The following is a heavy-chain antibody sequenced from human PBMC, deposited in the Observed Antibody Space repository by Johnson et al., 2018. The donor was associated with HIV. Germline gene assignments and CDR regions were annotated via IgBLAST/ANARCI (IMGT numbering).Heavy chain of an antibody. Sequence: QVLLVESGGGVVKPGGSLRLSCAVSNFTFSSYGMHWVRQAPGKGLEWVAVISYHGGTKYSADSVKGRFSISRDNSENTLYLQMNSLRAEDTALYFCATVWRNEGRHSFDVWGLGTMVTVSS. CDR3: ATVWRNEGRHSFDV. CDR2: ISYHGGTK. V-gene: IGHV3-30*03. D-gene: IGHD1-1*01. CDR1: NFTFSSYG. J-gene: IGHJ3*01.